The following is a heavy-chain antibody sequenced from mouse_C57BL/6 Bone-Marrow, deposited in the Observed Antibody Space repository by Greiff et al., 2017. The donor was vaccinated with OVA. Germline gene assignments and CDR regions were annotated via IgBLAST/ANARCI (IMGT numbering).Heavy chain of an antibody. CDR2: INPGSGGT. Sequence: QVQLQQSGAELVRPGTSVKVSCKASGYAFTNYLIEWVKQRPGQGLEWIGVINPGSGGTNYNEKFKGKATLTADKSSSTAYMQLSRLTSEDSAVYFCAREVYDGYPSGCYFDYWGQGTTLTVSS. V-gene: IGHV1-54*01. CDR3: AREVYDGYPSGCYFDY. CDR1: GYAFTNYL. J-gene: IGHJ2*01. D-gene: IGHD2-3*01.